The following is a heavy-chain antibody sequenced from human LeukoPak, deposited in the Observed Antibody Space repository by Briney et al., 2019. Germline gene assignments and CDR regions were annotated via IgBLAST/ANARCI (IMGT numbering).Heavy chain of an antibody. CDR2: ISAYNGNT. CDR3: ARFGLFTTVTTLVVWYYVMDV. D-gene: IGHD4-17*01. J-gene: IGHJ6*02. V-gene: IGHV1-18*01. CDR1: GYTFTSYG. Sequence: ASVTVSCKASGYTFTSYGIRWVRQAPGEGIEWMGWISAYNGNTNYAQKLHSRVTMTTDTSTSTSYLELRSLRSDDTAVYYCARFGLFTTVTTLVVWYYVMDVWGQGTTVTVSS.